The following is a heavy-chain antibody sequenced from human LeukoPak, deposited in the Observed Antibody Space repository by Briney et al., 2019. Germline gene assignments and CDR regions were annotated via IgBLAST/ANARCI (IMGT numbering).Heavy chain of an antibody. Sequence: GGSLRLSCAASGFTFSSHGMNWVRQAPGKGLEWVSGISPNGVITYYADSVKGRFTISRDNSKGTVSLQMNSLRPEDTAVYYCAKDDAWLQYGDWGRGTLVTVSS. D-gene: IGHD5-24*01. J-gene: IGHJ4*02. V-gene: IGHV3-23*01. CDR3: AKDDAWLQYGD. CDR2: ISPNGVIT. CDR1: GFTFSSHG.